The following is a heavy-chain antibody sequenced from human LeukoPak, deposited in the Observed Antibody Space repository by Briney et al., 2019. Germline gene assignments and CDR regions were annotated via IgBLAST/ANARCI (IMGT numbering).Heavy chain of an antibody. D-gene: IGHD3-10*01. Sequence: GRSLRLSCAASGFTFDDYAMHWVRQAPGKGLEWVSGIGWNSGSIGYADSVKGRFTISRDNAKNSLYLQMNSLRAEDTALYYCAKGRLWFGELDAFDIWGQGTMVTVSS. CDR3: AKGRLWFGELDAFDI. CDR1: GFTFDDYA. J-gene: IGHJ3*02. CDR2: IGWNSGSI. V-gene: IGHV3-9*01.